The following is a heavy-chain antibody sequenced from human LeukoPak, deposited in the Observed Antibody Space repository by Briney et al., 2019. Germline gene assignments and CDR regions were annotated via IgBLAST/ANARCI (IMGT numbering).Heavy chain of an antibody. CDR2: IHGSGDST. Sequence: SGGSLRLSCAASGFTFSTYAMSWVRQAPGKGLEWVSAIHGSGDSTYYANSVKGRFTISRDNSKNTLYLQMNSLRAEDTAIYYCAKATPIAAAGYFDFWGQGTLVTVSS. CDR1: GFTFSTYA. CDR3: AKATPIAAAGYFDF. J-gene: IGHJ4*02. V-gene: IGHV3-23*01. D-gene: IGHD6-13*01.